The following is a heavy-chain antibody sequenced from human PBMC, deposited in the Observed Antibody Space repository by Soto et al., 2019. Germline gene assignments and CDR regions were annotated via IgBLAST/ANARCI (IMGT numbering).Heavy chain of an antibody. J-gene: IGHJ6*02. CDR3: AKDLKGGSYSPAYYYYGMDV. D-gene: IGHD1-26*01. CDR1: GFTFSSYA. Sequence: EVQLLESGGGLVQPGGSLRLSCAASGFTFSSYAMSWVRQAPGKGLEWVSAISGSGGSTYYADSVKGRFTISRDNSKNTLYLKMNSLRAEDTAVYYCAKDLKGGSYSPAYYYYGMDVWGQGTTVTVSS. V-gene: IGHV3-23*01. CDR2: ISGSGGST.